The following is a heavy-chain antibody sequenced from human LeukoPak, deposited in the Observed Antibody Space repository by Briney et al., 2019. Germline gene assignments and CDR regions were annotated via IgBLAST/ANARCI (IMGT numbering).Heavy chain of an antibody. CDR1: GFTFSSYS. CDR3: ARVGGAVTTAF. Sequence: GGSLRLSCAASGFTFSSYSMNWVRQAPGKGLEWVSSISSSTSYIYYADSVKGRFTISRDNAKHSLYLQMNSLSAEDTAVYYCARVGGAVTTAFWGQGTLVTVSS. D-gene: IGHD4-17*01. CDR2: ISSSTSYI. V-gene: IGHV3-21*01. J-gene: IGHJ4*02.